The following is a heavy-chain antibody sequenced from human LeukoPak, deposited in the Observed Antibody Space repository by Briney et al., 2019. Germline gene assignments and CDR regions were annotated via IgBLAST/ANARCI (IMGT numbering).Heavy chain of an antibody. CDR2: IYYSGST. CDR1: GGSISSYY. D-gene: IGHD5-12*01. J-gene: IGHJ4*02. Sequence: PSETLSLTCTVSGGSISSYYWSWIRQPPGKGLEWIGFIYYSGSTNYNPSLKSRVTISVDTSKNQFSLKLSSVTAADTAVYYCARGDDSGYDEGGFDYWGQGTLATVSS. CDR3: ARGDDSGYDEGGFDY. V-gene: IGHV4-59*01.